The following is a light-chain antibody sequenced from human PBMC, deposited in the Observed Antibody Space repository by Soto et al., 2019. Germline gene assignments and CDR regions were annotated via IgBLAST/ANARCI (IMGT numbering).Light chain of an antibody. CDR1: SSDVGGYNY. CDR2: EVS. CDR3: SAYAGSNNHVV. Sequence: QSALTQPPSAYGSPGQSVTISCTGTSSDVGGYNYVSWYQQHPGKAPKLMIYEVSKRPSGVPDRYSGSKSGNTACLTVSGIEAEDEGGYYCSAYAGSNNHVVFGGGTKLTVL. V-gene: IGLV2-8*01. J-gene: IGLJ2*01.